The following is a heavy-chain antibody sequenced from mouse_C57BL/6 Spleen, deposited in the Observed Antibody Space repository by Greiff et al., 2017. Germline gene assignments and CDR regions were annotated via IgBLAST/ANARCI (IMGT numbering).Heavy chain of an antibody. CDR3: ARSGLYDAMDY. CDR1: GYTFTSYW. CDR2: IHPNSGSA. V-gene: IGHV1-64*01. J-gene: IGHJ4*01. D-gene: IGHD3-1*01. Sequence: VQLQQSGAELVKPGASVKLSCKASGYTFTSYWMHWVKQRPGQGLEWIGLIHPNSGSANYNEKLKSKATLTVDKSSSKAYMQLSSLTSEDSAVYYCARSGLYDAMDYWGQGTSVTVSA.